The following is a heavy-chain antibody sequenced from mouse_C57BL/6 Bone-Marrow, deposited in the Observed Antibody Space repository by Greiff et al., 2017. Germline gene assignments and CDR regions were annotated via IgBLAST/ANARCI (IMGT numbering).Heavy chain of an antibody. CDR1: GFTFSDFY. CDR3: ARDALYTPAMDY. Sequence: EVKLMESGGGLVQSGRSLRLSCATSGFTFSDFYMEWVRQAPGKGLEWIAASRNKANDYTTEYSASVKGRFIVSRDTSQSILYLQMNALRAEDTAIYYCARDALYTPAMDYWGQGTSVTVSS. V-gene: IGHV7-1*01. J-gene: IGHJ4*01. D-gene: IGHD2-12*01. CDR2: SRNKANDYTT.